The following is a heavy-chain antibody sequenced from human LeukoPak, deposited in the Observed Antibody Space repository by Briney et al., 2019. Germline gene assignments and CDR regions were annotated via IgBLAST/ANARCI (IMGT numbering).Heavy chain of an antibody. CDR1: GFTFRSYA. V-gene: IGHV3-23*01. J-gene: IGHJ4*02. CDR2: ISGNGGST. D-gene: IGHD3-22*01. CDR3: AKAHSSSWYYFGN. Sequence: GGSLRLSCAASGFTFRSYAMSWVRQAPGRGLEWVSVISGNGGSTHYADSVKGRFTISRDNSKNTLYLQMNSLRAEDTAIYYCAKAHSSSWYYFGNWGQGTLVTVSS.